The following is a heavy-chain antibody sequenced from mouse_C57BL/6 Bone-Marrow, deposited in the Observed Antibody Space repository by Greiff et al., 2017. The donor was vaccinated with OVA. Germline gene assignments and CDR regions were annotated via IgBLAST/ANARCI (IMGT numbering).Heavy chain of an antibody. CDR1: GYTSTDYY. V-gene: IGHV1-26*01. CDR3: ARGGSMVTRSWFAY. J-gene: IGHJ3*01. Sequence: EVKLQQSGPELVKPGASVKISCKASGYTSTDYYMNWVKQSHGKSLEWIGDINPNNGGTSYNQKFKGKATLTVDKSSSTAYMELRSLTSEDSAVYYCARGGSMVTRSWFAYWGQGTLVTVSA. D-gene: IGHD2-2*01. CDR2: INPNNGGT.